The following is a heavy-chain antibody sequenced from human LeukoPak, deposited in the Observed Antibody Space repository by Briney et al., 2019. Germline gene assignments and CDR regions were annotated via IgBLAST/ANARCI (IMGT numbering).Heavy chain of an antibody. CDR3: AKNIAVDGRAFDP. D-gene: IGHD3-9*01. V-gene: IGHV3-23*01. CDR1: GFTFSSYG. J-gene: IGHJ5*02. Sequence: PGGTLRLSCAASGFTFSSYGMSWVRQAPGKGLEWVSAISGSGGSTYYADSVKGRFTISRDNSRYTLYLQMNSLRAEDSAIYYCAKNIAVDGRAFDPWGQGTLVTVSS. CDR2: ISGSGGST.